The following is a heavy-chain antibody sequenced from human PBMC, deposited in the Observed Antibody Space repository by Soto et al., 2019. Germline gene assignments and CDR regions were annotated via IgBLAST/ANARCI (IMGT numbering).Heavy chain of an antibody. V-gene: IGHV3-48*02. D-gene: IGHD5-18*01. Sequence: GGSLRLSCAASGFTFSSYSMNWVRQAPGKGLEWVSYISSSSNTIYYADSVKGRFTISRDNAKNSLYLQMNSLRDEDTAIYYCAKHSQGLWLPTGFDYWGQGTLVTVSS. CDR3: AKHSQGLWLPTGFDY. J-gene: IGHJ4*02. CDR1: GFTFSSYS. CDR2: ISSSSNTI.